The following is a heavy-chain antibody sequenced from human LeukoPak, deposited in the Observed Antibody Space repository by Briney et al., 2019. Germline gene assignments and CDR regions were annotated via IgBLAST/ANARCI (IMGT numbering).Heavy chain of an antibody. Sequence: GASVKVSCKASGYTFTSYGISWVRQAPGQGLEWMGWISAYNGNTNYAQKLQGRVTMTTDTSTSTAYMELRSLRSDDTAVYYCARVNAAAGRYYYYYYGMDVWGQGTTVTVSS. CDR1: GYTFTSYG. CDR3: ARVNAAAGRYYYYYYGMDV. D-gene: IGHD6-13*01. CDR2: ISAYNGNT. V-gene: IGHV1-18*01. J-gene: IGHJ6*02.